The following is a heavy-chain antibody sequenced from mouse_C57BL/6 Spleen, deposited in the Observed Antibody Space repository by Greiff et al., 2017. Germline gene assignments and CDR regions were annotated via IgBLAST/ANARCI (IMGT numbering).Heavy chain of an antibody. CDR2: INPSTGGT. D-gene: IGHD1-1*01. V-gene: IGHV1-42*01. CDR3: ATTVVEGHYFDY. J-gene: IGHJ2*01. CDR1: GYSFTGYY. Sequence: EVQLVESGPELVKPGASVKISCKASGYSFTGYYMNWVKQSPEKSLEWIGEINPSTGGTTYNQKFKAKATLTVDKSSSTAYMQLKSLTSEDSAVYYCATTVVEGHYFDYWGQGTTLTVSS.